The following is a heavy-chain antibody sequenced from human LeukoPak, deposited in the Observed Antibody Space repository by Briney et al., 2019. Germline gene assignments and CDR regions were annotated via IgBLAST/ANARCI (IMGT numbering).Heavy chain of an antibody. V-gene: IGHV3-21*01. J-gene: IGHJ4*02. CDR3: ARATDYGDYVHFDY. Sequence: GGSLRLSCAASGFTFSSYSMNWVRQAPGKGLEWVSSISGSSSYIYYADSVKGRFTISRDNAKNSLYLQMSSLRAEDTAVYYCARATDYGDYVHFDYWGQGTLDTVSS. CDR2: ISGSSSYI. CDR1: GFTFSSYS. D-gene: IGHD4-17*01.